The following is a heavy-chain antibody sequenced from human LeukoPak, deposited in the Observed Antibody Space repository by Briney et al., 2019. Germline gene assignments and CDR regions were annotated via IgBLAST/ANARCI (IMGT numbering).Heavy chain of an antibody. Sequence: ASQTLSLTCTVSGGSTSSGAYSWSWIRQHPGKGLEWIGYIYYSGSTFYNPSLKSRVTISVDTSKNQFSLKLSSVTAADTAVYYCATYMPFNFYFDYWGQGTLVTVSS. V-gene: IGHV4-31*03. CDR3: ATYMPFNFYFDY. J-gene: IGHJ4*02. CDR2: IYYSGST. D-gene: IGHD2-2*01. CDR1: GGSTSSGAYS.